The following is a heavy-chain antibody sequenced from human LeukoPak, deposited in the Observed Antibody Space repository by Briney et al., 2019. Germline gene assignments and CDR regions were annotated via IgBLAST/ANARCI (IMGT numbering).Heavy chain of an antibody. CDR1: GGSISSGSYY. D-gene: IGHD2-2*01. Sequence: SETLSLTCTVSGGSISSGSYYWSWIRQPAGKRLEWIGRIYTSGSTNYNPSLKSRVTISVDTSKNQFSLKLSSVTAADTAVYYCARDKTSYYYYYYMDVWGKGTTVTVSS. CDR3: ARDKTSYYYYYYMDV. CDR2: IYTSGST. J-gene: IGHJ6*03. V-gene: IGHV4-61*02.